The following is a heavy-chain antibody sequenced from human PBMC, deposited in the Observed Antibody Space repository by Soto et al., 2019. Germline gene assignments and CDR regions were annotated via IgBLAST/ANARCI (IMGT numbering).Heavy chain of an antibody. V-gene: IGHV4-39*01. Sequence: ETLSHTCTVSGGSSISSSYCWGWIRQPPGKGLEWIGNIYYSGNTFHNPSLKSRVTIYVDASKNQFSLKLRSVTAADTAVYYCARLGGQLVIDYWGQGTLVTVSS. D-gene: IGHD6-13*01. CDR1: GGSSISSSYC. CDR3: ARLGGQLVIDY. J-gene: IGHJ4*02. CDR2: IYYSGNT.